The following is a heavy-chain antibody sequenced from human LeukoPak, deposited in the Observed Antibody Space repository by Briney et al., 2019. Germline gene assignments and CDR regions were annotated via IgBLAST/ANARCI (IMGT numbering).Heavy chain of an antibody. V-gene: IGHV4-38-2*02. CDR1: GYSISSGYY. Sequence: SETLSLTCTVSGYSISSGYYWGWIRQPPGKGLEWIGSIYHSGSTYYNPSLKSRVTMSLDTSKNQFSLKLSSVTAADTAVYYCARAGYGDSDFDYWGQGTLVTVSS. J-gene: IGHJ4*02. D-gene: IGHD4-17*01. CDR3: ARAGYGDSDFDY. CDR2: IYHSGST.